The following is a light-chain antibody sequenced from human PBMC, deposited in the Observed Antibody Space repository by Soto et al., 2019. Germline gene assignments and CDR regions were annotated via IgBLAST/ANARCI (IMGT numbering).Light chain of an antibody. J-gene: IGLJ3*02. CDR3: GSYSSTNTVV. CDR2: EVS. CDR1: SSDVGGYNY. Sequence: QSALTQPASVSGSPGQSITISCTGTSSDVGGYNYVSWYQHHPGKAPKPVIYEVSNRPSGVSNRFYGSKSGNTASLPISGLQAEDEAHYYCGSYSSTNTVVFGGGTKLTVL. V-gene: IGLV2-14*01.